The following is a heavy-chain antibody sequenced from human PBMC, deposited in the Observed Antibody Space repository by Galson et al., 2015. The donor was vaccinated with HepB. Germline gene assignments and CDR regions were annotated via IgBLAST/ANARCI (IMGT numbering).Heavy chain of an antibody. CDR3: ARDLGYYGPGSTTIGY. V-gene: IGHV3-7*03. Sequence: LRLSCAASGFPFRSYWMSWVRQAPGKGLEWVATVKEDGSDKYYVDSAKGRFTISRDNAKSSLYLQMNSLRVEDTAMFYCARDLGYYGPGSTTIGYWGQGTLVIVSS. D-gene: IGHD3-10*01. CDR2: VKEDGSDK. CDR1: GFPFRSYW. J-gene: IGHJ4*02.